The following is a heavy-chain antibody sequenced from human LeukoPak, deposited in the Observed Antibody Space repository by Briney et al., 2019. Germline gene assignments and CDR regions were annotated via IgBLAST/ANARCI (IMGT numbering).Heavy chain of an antibody. Sequence: GGSLRLSCAASGFTFSGSAMHWVRQASGKGLEWVGRIRSKANSYATAYAASVKGRFTISRDDSKNTAYLQMNSLKTEDTAVYYCTRNVEGSGSYYRNYYYYYMDVWGKGTTVTVSS. V-gene: IGHV3-73*01. D-gene: IGHD3-10*01. CDR1: GFTFSGSA. CDR2: IRSKANSYAT. J-gene: IGHJ6*03. CDR3: TRNVEGSGSYYRNYYYYYMDV.